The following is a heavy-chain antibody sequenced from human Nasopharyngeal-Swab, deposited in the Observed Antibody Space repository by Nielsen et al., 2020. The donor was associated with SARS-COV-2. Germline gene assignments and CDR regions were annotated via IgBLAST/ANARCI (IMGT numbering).Heavy chain of an antibody. CDR3: ARGYSGSYYEYFQH. CDR1: GFTFRSYA. CDR2: ISYDGGNK. D-gene: IGHD1-26*01. V-gene: IGHV3-30*04. J-gene: IGHJ1*01. Sequence: GGSLRLSCAASGFTFRSYAMNWVRQAPGKGLEWVAVISYDGGNKYYADSVKGRFTISRDNSKNTLYLQMNSLRAEDTAVYYCARGYSGSYYEYFQHWGQGTLVTVSS.